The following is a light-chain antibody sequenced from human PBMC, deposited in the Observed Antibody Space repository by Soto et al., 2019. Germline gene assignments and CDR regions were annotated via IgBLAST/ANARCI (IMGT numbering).Light chain of an antibody. CDR3: QQYGNSPWT. CDR2: AAS. CDR1: QSVGSNY. Sequence: ETVLTQSPGTLSLSPGERATLSCRASQSVGSNYLAWYQQKPGQAPRVLTFAASSRAAGIPDRFSGSGSGSDFTLSISRLEPEDFAVYYCQQYGNSPWTFGQGTKVEIK. J-gene: IGKJ1*01. V-gene: IGKV3-20*01.